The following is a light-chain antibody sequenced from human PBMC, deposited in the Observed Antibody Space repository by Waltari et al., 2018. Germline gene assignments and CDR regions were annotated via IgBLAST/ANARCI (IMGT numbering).Light chain of an antibody. V-gene: IGKV4-1*01. Sequence: DIVMTQSPDSLAVSLGERATINCKSSQSVLYSSNNKNYLAWYQQKPGQPPKVLIYWASFRESGVPARFSGSGSETDFTLTISSLQAEDVAVYYCQQYYSTPPYTFGQGTKLEIK. CDR2: WAS. J-gene: IGKJ2*01. CDR3: QQYYSTPPYT. CDR1: QSVLYSSNNKNY.